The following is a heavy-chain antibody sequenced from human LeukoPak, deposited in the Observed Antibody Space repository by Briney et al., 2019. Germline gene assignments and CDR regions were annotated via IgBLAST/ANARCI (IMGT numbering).Heavy chain of an antibody. J-gene: IGHJ4*02. CDR1: GFTFTSYE. D-gene: IGHD6-19*01. V-gene: IGHV3-48*03. CDR2: INSDGTTI. Sequence: GGSLRLSCAASGFTFTSYEMNWVRQAPGKGLEWVSYINSDGTTIYYADSVKGRFTISRDYAKNSLYLQMNSLRAEDTAIYYCARERAVAGAGFDYWDQGTLVTVSS. CDR3: ARERAVAGAGFDY.